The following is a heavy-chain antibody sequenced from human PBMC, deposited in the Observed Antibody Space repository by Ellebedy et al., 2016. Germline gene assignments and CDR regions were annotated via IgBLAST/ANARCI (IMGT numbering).Heavy chain of an antibody. Sequence: SLKISXAGSGFMFENFGLHWVRQAPGKGLEWVSSIGWNSDIVDYVDSVKGRFTISRDNANNSLYLQIDSLRPEDTAFNYCAKDINPVKQWPLSRGFDVWGQGTMVTVSS. V-gene: IGHV3-9*01. CDR3: AKDINPVKQWPLSRGFDV. CDR2: IGWNSDIV. D-gene: IGHD6-19*01. CDR1: GFMFENFG. J-gene: IGHJ3*01.